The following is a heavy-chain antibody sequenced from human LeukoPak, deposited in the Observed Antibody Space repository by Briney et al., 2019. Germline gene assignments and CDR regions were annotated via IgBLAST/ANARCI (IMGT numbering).Heavy chain of an antibody. J-gene: IGHJ4*02. CDR3: ARDSAAGTTIDY. V-gene: IGHV3-33*01. CDR1: GFTFSSYG. D-gene: IGHD6-13*01. Sequence: GGSLRLSCAASGFTFSSYGMHWVRQAPGKGLEWVAVIWYDGSNKYYADSVKGRFTISRDNSKNTLYLQMNSLRAEDTAVYYCARDSAAGTTIDYWGQGTLVTVSS. CDR2: IWYDGSNK.